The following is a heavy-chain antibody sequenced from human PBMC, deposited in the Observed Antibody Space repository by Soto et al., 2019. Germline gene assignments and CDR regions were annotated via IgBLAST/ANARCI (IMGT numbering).Heavy chain of an antibody. D-gene: IGHD2-15*01. J-gene: IGHJ6*02. CDR3: AKGGNSFYGMRV. CDR2: ISGSGGST. V-gene: IGHV3-23*01. Sequence: EVQLLESGGGLVQPGESLRLSCAASGFTFSSYAMSWVRQAPGKGLEWVSAISGSGGSTYYADSVKGRFTISRDNSKNTLYLQMNSLRAEDTAVYYCAKGGNSFYGMRVWGQGTTVTVSS. CDR1: GFTFSSYA.